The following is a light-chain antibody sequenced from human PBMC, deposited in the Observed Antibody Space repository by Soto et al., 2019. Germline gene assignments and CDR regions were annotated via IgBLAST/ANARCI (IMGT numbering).Light chain of an antibody. Sequence: IQLTQSPSSLSASFGDRVSFACRASQDITTHLAWYQQKPGKAPKLLIYAASTLHSGVPSRFSGSGVGTVFTLTITSLQPDDFATYYCQQLYRDPWTFGQGTTVAIK. CDR2: AAS. CDR3: QQLYRDPWT. V-gene: IGKV1-9*01. CDR1: QDITTH. J-gene: IGKJ1*01.